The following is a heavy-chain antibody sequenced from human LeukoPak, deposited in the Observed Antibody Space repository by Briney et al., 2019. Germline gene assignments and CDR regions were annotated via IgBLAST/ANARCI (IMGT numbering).Heavy chain of an antibody. CDR2: IIPIFGTA. CDR1: GGTFSSYA. CDR3: ARDGRWGSYDGQIN. V-gene: IGHV1-69*05. D-gene: IGHD3-16*01. J-gene: IGHJ4*02. Sequence: SVKVSCKASGGTFSSYAISWVRQAPGQGLEWMGGIIPIFGTANYAQKFQGRVTITTDESTSTAYMELSSLRSEDTAVYYCARDGRWGSYDGQINWGQGTLVTVSS.